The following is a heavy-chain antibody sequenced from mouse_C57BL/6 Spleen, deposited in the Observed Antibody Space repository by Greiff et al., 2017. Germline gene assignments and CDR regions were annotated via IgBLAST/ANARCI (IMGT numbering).Heavy chain of an antibody. Sequence: QVQLQQPGAELVKPGASVKLSCKASGYTFTSYWMHWVKQRPGQGLEWIGMIHPNSGSTNYNEKFKSKATLTVDKSSSTAYMQLSSLTSEDSAVXYCARSLMTTVVAHFDYWGQGTTLTVSS. V-gene: IGHV1-64*01. CDR2: IHPNSGST. J-gene: IGHJ2*01. D-gene: IGHD1-1*01. CDR1: GYTFTSYW. CDR3: ARSLMTTVVAHFDY.